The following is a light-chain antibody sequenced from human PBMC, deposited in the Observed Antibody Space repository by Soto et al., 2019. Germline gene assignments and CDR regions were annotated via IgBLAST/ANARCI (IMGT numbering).Light chain of an antibody. J-gene: IGLJ3*02. V-gene: IGLV8-61*01. CDR3: ALYMGSGVSV. Sequence: QAVVTQEPSFSVSPGGTVTLTCGLSSGSVSTDSYPSWYQQTPGQAPRTLIYSTSSRSSGVPDRFSGSILGNTAALTITGAQADDESDYYCALYMGSGVSVFGGGTQLTVL. CDR2: STS. CDR1: SGSVSTDSY.